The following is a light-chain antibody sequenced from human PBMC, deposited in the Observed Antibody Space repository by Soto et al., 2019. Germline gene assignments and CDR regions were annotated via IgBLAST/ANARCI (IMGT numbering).Light chain of an antibody. Sequence: ALTQPASVSGSPGQSITISCTGTGSDVGGYNYVSWYQQHPDKAPKLMIYDVTNRPSGVSNRFSGSKSGNTASLTISGLQAEDEADYYCSSYTSSSTVVFGGGTKVTVL. CDR2: DVT. V-gene: IGLV2-14*01. J-gene: IGLJ2*01. CDR1: GSDVGGYNY. CDR3: SSYTSSSTVV.